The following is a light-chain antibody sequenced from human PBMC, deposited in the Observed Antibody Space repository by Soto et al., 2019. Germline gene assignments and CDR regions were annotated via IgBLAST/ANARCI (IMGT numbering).Light chain of an antibody. CDR3: MQALQTPYT. Sequence: DIVMTQSPLYLPVTPGEPASISCRSSQSLLHSNGYKFFDWYLQKPGQSPQLLIYLGSNRASGVLDRFSGSESGTDFTLKISRVEAEDVGVYYCMQALQTPYTFGQGTKLEIK. CDR2: LGS. CDR1: QSLLHSNGYKF. V-gene: IGKV2-28*01. J-gene: IGKJ2*01.